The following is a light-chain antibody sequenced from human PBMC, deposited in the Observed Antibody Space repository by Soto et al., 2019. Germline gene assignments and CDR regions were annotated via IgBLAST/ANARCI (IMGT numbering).Light chain of an antibody. V-gene: IGLV2-14*03. CDR2: DVS. CDR3: SSYTSGSTPFV. CDR1: SSDVGGYNY. Sequence: QSVLTQPASVSGSPGQSITISCTGTSSDVGGYNYVSWYQHHPGKAPKVMLYDVSNRPSGVSNRFSGSKSGNTASLTISGLQAEDEADYDCSSYTSGSTPFVFGTGTKLTVL. J-gene: IGLJ1*01.